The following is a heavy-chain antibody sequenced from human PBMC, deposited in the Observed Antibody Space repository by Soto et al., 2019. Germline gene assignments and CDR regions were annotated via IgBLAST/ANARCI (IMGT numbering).Heavy chain of an antibody. CDR3: ARITGRHLDY. CDR2: VDYSGTA. J-gene: IGHJ4*02. D-gene: IGHD1-20*01. V-gene: IGHV4-39*01. CDR1: SGSISVTNVF. Sequence: SETLSLTCTVSSGSISVTNVFWGWVRQPPGKGLEWIGNVDYSGTAYFSPSLATRVTFHVDTSENQFSLTLYSVTAADTAVYYCARITGRHLDYWGQGSLVTVSS.